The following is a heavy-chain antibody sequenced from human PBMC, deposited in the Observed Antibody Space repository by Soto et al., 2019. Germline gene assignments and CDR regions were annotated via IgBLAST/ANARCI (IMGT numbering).Heavy chain of an antibody. D-gene: IGHD3-22*01. Sequence: QVQLVQSGAEVKKPGASVKVSCKASGYTFTSYGITWVRQAPGQGLEWMGWISTYNGHTNYAQRLQDRVTMTTDTSTRTAYMDLRSLRSDDTAVYYCARDGGASYYDSSGQPAYYYYYGMDVWGQGTTVTVSS. J-gene: IGHJ6*02. V-gene: IGHV1-18*01. CDR3: ARDGGASYYDSSGQPAYYYYYGMDV. CDR1: GYTFTSYG. CDR2: ISTYNGHT.